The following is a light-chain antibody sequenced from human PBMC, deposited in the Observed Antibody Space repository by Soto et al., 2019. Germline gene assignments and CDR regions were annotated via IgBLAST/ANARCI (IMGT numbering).Light chain of an antibody. CDR2: AAS. J-gene: IGKJ1*01. Sequence: AIQMTQSPSSLSASVGDRVTITCRASQGIRNDLGWYQQKPGKAPNLLIYAASSLHRGVPSRFSGSGSGTDFTLTISSLQPEDFATYYCLQDYNYPWTFGQGTKVEIK. CDR3: LQDYNYPWT. CDR1: QGIRND. V-gene: IGKV1-6*01.